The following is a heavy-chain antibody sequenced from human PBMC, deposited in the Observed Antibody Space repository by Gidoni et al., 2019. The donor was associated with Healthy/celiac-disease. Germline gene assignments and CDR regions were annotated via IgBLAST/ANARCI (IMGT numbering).Heavy chain of an antibody. CDR3: AREGVDTAMVRVYYFDY. J-gene: IGHJ4*02. D-gene: IGHD5-18*01. CDR2: IYHIGST. CDR1: GYSISSGYY. Sequence: QVQLHESGPGLVKPSATLSLTCAVSGYSISSGYYWGWIRQHPGKGLEWIGSIYHIGSTYYNPSLKSRVTIAVDTSKNQFSLKLSSVTAADTAVYYCAREGVDTAMVRVYYFDYWGQGTLVTVSS. V-gene: IGHV4-38-2*02.